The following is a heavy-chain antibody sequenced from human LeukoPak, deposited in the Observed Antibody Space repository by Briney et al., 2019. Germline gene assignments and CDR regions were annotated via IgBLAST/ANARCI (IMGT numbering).Heavy chain of an antibody. Sequence: GGSLRLSCAASGFTFSNAWMSWVRQAPGKGLEWVGRIKSKTDGGTTDYAAPVKGRFTISRDDSKNTLYLQMNSLKTEDTAVYYCTTGSIAVAGPAGDAFDIWGQGTMVTVSS. CDR1: GFTFSNAW. J-gene: IGHJ3*02. V-gene: IGHV3-15*01. D-gene: IGHD6-19*01. CDR3: TTGSIAVAGPAGDAFDI. CDR2: IKSKTDGGTT.